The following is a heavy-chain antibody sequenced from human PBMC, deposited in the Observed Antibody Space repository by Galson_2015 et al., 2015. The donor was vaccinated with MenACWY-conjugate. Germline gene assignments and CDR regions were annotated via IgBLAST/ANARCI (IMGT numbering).Heavy chain of an antibody. D-gene: IGHD6-13*01. CDR1: GFTLRTYW. J-gene: IGHJ2*01. CDR3: ARDRRAAGAFRANWYFNL. CDR2: SNSDESAS. V-gene: IGHV3-74*01. Sequence: SLRLSCAASGFTLRTYWMHWVRQAPGKGLLWVSRSNSDESASSYADSVRGRFTISRDNAKNTLYLQMNSLRVEDTAVFYCARDRRAAGAFRANWYFNLWGRGTLVTVSS.